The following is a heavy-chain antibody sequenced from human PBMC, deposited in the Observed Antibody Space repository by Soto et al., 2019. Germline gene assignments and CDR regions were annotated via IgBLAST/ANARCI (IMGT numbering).Heavy chain of an antibody. CDR1: GGSISSGGYY. J-gene: IGHJ6*02. V-gene: IGHV4-31*03. Sequence: SETLSLTCTVSGGSISSGGYYWSWIRQHPGKGLEWIGYIYYSGSTSYNPSLKSRVTISVDTSNNQFSLKLSSVTAADTAVYYCARDRGVATTINDYYYYGMDVWGQGTTVTVSS. CDR2: IYYSGST. D-gene: IGHD5-12*01. CDR3: ARDRGVATTINDYYYYGMDV.